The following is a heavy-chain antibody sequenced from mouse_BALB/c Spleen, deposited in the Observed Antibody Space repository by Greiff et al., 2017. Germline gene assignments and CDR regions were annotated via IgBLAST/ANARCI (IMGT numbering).Heavy chain of an antibody. CDR1: GYTFTSYY. V-gene: IGHV1S56*01. J-gene: IGHJ4*01. CDR3: SSPILVGYAMDY. Sequence: QVQLQQSGPELVKPGASVRISCKASGYTFTSYYIHWVKQRPGQGLEWIGWIYPGNVNTKYNEKFKGKATLTADKSSSTAYMQLSSLTSEDSAVYFCSSPILVGYAMDYWGQGTSVTVSS. CDR2: IYPGNVNT.